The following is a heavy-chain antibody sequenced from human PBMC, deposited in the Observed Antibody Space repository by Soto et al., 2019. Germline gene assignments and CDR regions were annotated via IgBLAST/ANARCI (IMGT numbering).Heavy chain of an antibody. CDR1: GGSISSYY. Sequence: SETLSLTCTVSGGSISSYYWSWIRQPPGKGLEWIGYIYYSGSTNYNPSLKSRVTISVDTSKNQFSLKLSSVTAADTAVYYCARLLISITMVREDDYYYGMDVWGQGTTVTVSS. CDR3: ARLLISITMVREDDYYYGMDV. D-gene: IGHD3-10*01. CDR2: IYYSGST. J-gene: IGHJ6*02. V-gene: IGHV4-59*08.